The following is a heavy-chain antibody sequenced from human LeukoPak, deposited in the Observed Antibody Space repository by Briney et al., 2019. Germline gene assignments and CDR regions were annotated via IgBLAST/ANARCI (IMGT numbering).Heavy chain of an antibody. J-gene: IGHJ2*01. CDR2: IYYSGST. Sequence: PSETLSLTCTISGGSISSYYWGWIRQPPGKGLEWIGSIYYSGSTYYNPSLKSRVTISVDTSKNQFSLKLSSVTAADTAVYYCARVPGIAVAGNHHWYFDLWGRGTLVTVSS. D-gene: IGHD6-19*01. V-gene: IGHV4-39*07. CDR1: GGSISSYY. CDR3: ARVPGIAVAGNHHWYFDL.